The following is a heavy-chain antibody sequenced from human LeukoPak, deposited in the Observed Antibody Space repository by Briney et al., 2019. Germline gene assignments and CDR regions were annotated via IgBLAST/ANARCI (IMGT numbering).Heavy chain of an antibody. CDR2: IYSGGST. D-gene: IGHD1-26*01. V-gene: IGHV3-53*01. CDR3: ARDRVGATTNFDY. CDR1: GFTVSSNY. J-gene: IGHJ4*02. Sequence: GGSLRLSCAASGFTVSSNYMSWVRQAPGKGLEWVSVIYSGGSTYYADSVKGRFTISRDNSKNTLYLQMNSLRAEDTAVYYCARDRVGATTNFDYWGQGTLVTVSP.